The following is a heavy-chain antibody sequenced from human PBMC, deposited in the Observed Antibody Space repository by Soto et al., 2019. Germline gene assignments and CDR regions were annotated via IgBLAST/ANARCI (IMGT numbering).Heavy chain of an antibody. CDR2: IGPYSNTI. Sequence: QVHLVESGGGLVKSGESLRLSCAASRFSFRDYFMSWIRQAPGKGLEWISYIGPYSNTIYYADSVKGRFVISRDDTTNSLYLQMASLRADDRPVYSAPLAYSPHGVSWGQGPLVT. CDR1: RFSFRDYF. V-gene: IGHV3-11*01. D-gene: IGHD2-21*01. CDR3: PLAYSPHGVS. J-gene: IGHJ5*02.